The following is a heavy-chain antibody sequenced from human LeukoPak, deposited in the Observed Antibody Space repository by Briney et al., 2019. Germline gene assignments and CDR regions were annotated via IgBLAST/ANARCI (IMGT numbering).Heavy chain of an antibody. Sequence: PGRSLRLSCAASGFTFSSYGMHCVRQAPGKGLEWVALISYDGTNKYYADSVKGRFTISRDNSKNTLFLQMNSLRAEDTAVYYCARASSLANWGQGTLVTVSS. J-gene: IGHJ4*02. CDR1: GFTFSSYG. CDR3: ARASSLAN. V-gene: IGHV3-30*03. CDR2: ISYDGTNK.